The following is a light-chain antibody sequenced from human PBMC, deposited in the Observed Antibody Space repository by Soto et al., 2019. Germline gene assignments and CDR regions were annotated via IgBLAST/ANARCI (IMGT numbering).Light chain of an antibody. CDR1: SRDVGAYNY. CDR3: SSHVGSNPFYG. Sequence: QSVLTQPASVSGSPGQSITISGTGTSRDVGAYNYVSWYQQHPGNAPKLIIREVSNRPSGVSLRFSVSKSGNTASLTISGLQAEDEADYYCSSHVGSNPFYGFGSGTKLTVL. CDR2: EVS. J-gene: IGLJ1*01. V-gene: IGLV2-14*01.